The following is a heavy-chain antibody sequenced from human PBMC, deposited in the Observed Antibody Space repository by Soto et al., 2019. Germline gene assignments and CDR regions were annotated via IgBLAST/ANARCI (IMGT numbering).Heavy chain of an antibody. CDR3: AKDFDSSAYYFFAD. CDR1: GFSFHPYA. Sequence: PAGSLRVSCAASGFSFHPYAMSRVRQPSGKGLEWVSAISGSGGNTYYADSVKDRFAISRDNSMKMLFLQMTSLRAEDTAVYYCAKDFDSSAYYFFADWGQRTPVTVSS. CDR2: ISGSGGNT. D-gene: IGHD3-22*01. J-gene: IGHJ4*02. V-gene: IGHV3-23*01.